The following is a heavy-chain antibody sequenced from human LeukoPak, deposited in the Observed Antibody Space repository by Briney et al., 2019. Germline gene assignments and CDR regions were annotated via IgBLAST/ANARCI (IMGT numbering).Heavy chain of an antibody. CDR2: FHNSGTS. Sequence: SETLSLTCTVSDDSISDYYRGWIRQPPGKGLEWIGYFHNSGTSTYNPFLKSRVTISADTSKNQFSLKLNSLTTADTAVYYCARKVAAAGYYFDYWGQGTLVTVSS. J-gene: IGHJ4*02. CDR1: DDSISDYY. D-gene: IGHD6-13*01. V-gene: IGHV4-59*01. CDR3: ARKVAAAGYYFDY.